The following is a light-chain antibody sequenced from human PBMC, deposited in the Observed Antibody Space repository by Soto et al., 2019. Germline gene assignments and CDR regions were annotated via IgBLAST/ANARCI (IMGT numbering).Light chain of an antibody. V-gene: IGLV2-14*01. CDR2: DVN. CDR1: SSDIGGYDD. CDR3: NSYASGSSHVV. J-gene: IGLJ2*01. Sequence: QSALTQPASVSGSPGQSITLSCTGTSSDIGGYDDVSWYQRHPGKAPKLIIYDVNNRPSGVSNRFSGSKSGNTAALTISGLQPEDEAESYCNSYASGSSHVVFGGGTKLTVL.